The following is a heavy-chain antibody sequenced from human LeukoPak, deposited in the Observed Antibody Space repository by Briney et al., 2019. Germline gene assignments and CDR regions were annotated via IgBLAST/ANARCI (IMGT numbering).Heavy chain of an antibody. Sequence: GGSLRLSCAASGFTFSSYSMNWVRQAPGKGLEWVAVISYDGSNKYYADSVKGRFTISRDNSKNTLYLQMNSLRAEDTAVYYCASPLGYSSSWDAFDIWGQGTMVTVSS. J-gene: IGHJ3*02. V-gene: IGHV3-30*03. CDR2: ISYDGSNK. CDR1: GFTFSSYS. D-gene: IGHD6-13*01. CDR3: ASPLGYSSSWDAFDI.